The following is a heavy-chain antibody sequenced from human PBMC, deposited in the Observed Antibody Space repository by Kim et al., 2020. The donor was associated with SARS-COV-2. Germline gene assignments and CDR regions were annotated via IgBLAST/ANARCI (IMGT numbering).Heavy chain of an antibody. J-gene: IGHJ4*02. D-gene: IGHD2-8*01. CDR3: ARTKRGPYYFDY. V-gene: IGHV4-30-2*05. Sequence: YNPSLMGRVAMSVDMSKNQFSLNLTSMTAADTALYYCARTKRGPYYFDYWGPGTLVTVSS.